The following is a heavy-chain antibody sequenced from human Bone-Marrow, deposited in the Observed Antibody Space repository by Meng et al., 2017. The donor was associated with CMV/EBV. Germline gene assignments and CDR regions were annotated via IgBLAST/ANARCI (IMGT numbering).Heavy chain of an antibody. CDR3: ARTQEQQAGQDF. D-gene: IGHD6-13*01. CDR1: GFTFSSYA. V-gene: IGHV3-30-3*01. J-gene: IGHJ4*01. Sequence: GGSLRLSCAASGFTFSSYAMHWVRQAPGKGLEWVAVISYDGSNKYYADSVKGRFTISRDNSKSTLYLQMNSLRAEDTAVYYCARTQEQQAGQDFWGQGTLVTVSS. CDR2: ISYDGSNK.